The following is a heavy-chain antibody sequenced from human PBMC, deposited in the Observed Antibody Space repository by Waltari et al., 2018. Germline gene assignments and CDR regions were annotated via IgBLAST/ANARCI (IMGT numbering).Heavy chain of an antibody. D-gene: IGHD3-10*01. CDR3: AREVGGWYFDY. J-gene: IGHJ4*02. Sequence: QVQLVQSGAEVKKPGASVKVSCKASGYTFTSYYIHWVRPAPGQGLEGMGIIKPRGDKISYAQKFQGRVTMTGDTSTSTVYMELSSLRSEDTAIYYCAREVGGWYFDYWGQGTLVTVSS. V-gene: IGHV1-46*01. CDR2: IKPRGDKI. CDR1: GYTFTSYY.